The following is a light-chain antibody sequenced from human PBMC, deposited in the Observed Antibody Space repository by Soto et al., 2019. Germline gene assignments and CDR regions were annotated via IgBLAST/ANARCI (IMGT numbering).Light chain of an antibody. CDR2: EVT. V-gene: IGLV2-14*01. J-gene: IGLJ1*01. CDR1: SRDIGNYNY. Sequence: QSVLTQPASVSGSPGQSITISCTGTSRDIGNYNYVSWYQHHPGKAPKLMIYEVTSRPSGVSDRFSGSKSGMTASLTISGLQPQDEAEYYCSLYTTASTYVFGTGTKVTVL. CDR3: SLYTTASTYV.